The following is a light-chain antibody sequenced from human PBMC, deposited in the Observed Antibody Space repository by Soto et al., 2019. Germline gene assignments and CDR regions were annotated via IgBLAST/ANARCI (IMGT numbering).Light chain of an antibody. V-gene: IGKV3-11*01. CDR1: QSVSSN. J-gene: IGKJ5*01. Sequence: EIVLIPSPATLSLSPGERATLSCRASQSVSSNLAWYQQKPGQAPRLLIYEASRRATGIPARFTGSGSGTDFTLTISSLEPEDFAVYYCQHRYNWPPITFGQGTRLEIK. CDR2: EAS. CDR3: QHRYNWPPIT.